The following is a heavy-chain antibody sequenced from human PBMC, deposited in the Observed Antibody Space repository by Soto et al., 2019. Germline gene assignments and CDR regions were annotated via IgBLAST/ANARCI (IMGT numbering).Heavy chain of an antibody. D-gene: IGHD3-3*01. J-gene: IGHJ4*02. CDR2: IRSKANSYAT. CDR1: WFTFSGSA. V-gene: IGHV3-73*01. Sequence: PGGSLRLSCAASWFTFSGSAMHCVRQASGKGLEWVGRIRSKANSYATAYAVSVKGKFTISRDDSRKTAYLQMNSLKSEDTAVYYCARGFYDFWGGHQQGHDYWGQGILVTVSS. CDR3: ARGFYDFWGGHQQGHDY.